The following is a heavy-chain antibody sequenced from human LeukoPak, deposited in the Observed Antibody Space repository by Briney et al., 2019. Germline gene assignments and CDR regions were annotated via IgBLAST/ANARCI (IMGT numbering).Heavy chain of an antibody. V-gene: IGHV4-39*01. D-gene: IGHD2-2*01. CDR3: ARRKAAMPEYYFDY. Sequence: SETLSLTCTVSGGSISSSSYYWGWIRQPPGKGLEWIGSIYYSGSTYYNPSLKSRVTISVDTSKNQFSLKLSSVTAADTAVYYCARRKAAMPEYYFDYWGQGTLVTVSS. CDR1: GGSISSSSYY. J-gene: IGHJ4*02. CDR2: IYYSGST.